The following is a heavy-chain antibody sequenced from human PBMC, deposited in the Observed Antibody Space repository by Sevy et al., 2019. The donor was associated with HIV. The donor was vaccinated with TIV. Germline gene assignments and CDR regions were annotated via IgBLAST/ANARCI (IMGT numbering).Heavy chain of an antibody. J-gene: IGHJ4*02. D-gene: IGHD2-8*01. CDR1: GFTFNKYS. CDR3: AREGCTKPHDY. Sequence: GGSLRLSCAASGFTFNKYSMSWVRQPPGKGLEWVATLSFGCGEINYADSVKGRFTISRDNSKNSFYLQMNNLRAQDTALYYCAREGCTKPHDYWGQGTLVTVSS. V-gene: IGHV3-23*01. CDR2: LSFGCGEI.